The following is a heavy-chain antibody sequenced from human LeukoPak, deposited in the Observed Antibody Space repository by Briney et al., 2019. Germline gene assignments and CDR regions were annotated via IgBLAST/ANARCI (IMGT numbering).Heavy chain of an antibody. D-gene: IGHD2-15*01. CDR3: ARDRTGYQVLDY. CDR1: GGSISNYY. CDR2: IYNSGNT. J-gene: IGHJ4*02. Sequence: SETLSLTCTASGGSISNYYWSWIRQPPEKGLEWIGYIYNSGNTNYNPSLKSRVTISVDTSKNQFSLKLSSVTAADTAVYYCARDRTGYQVLDYWGQGILVTVSS. V-gene: IGHV4-4*08.